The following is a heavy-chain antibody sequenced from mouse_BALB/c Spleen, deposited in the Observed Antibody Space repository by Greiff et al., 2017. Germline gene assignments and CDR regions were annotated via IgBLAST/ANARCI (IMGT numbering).Heavy chain of an antibody. V-gene: IGHV2-9*02. CDR3: ARDDYDDGYYFDY. Sequence: VNLVESGPGLVAPSQSLSITCTVSGFSLTSYGVHWVRQPPGKGLEWLGVIWAGGSTNYNSALMSRLSISKDNSKSQVFLKMNSLQTDDTAMYYCARDDYDDGYYFDYWGQGTTLTVSS. J-gene: IGHJ2*01. CDR1: GFSLTSYG. D-gene: IGHD2-4*01. CDR2: IWAGGST.